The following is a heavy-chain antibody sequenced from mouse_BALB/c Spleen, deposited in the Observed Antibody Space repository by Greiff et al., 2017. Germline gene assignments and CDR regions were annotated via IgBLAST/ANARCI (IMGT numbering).Heavy chain of an antibody. J-gene: IGHJ3*01. CDR3: ARRDYDYAWFAY. Sequence: QVQLQQSGAELVRPGVSVKISCKGSGYTFTDYAMHWVKQSHAKSLEWIGVISTYYGDASYNQKFKGKATMTVDKSSSTAYMELARLTSEDSAIYYCARRDYDYAWFAYWGQGTLVTVSA. CDR2: ISTYYGDA. D-gene: IGHD2-4*01. V-gene: IGHV1S137*01. CDR1: GYTFTDYA.